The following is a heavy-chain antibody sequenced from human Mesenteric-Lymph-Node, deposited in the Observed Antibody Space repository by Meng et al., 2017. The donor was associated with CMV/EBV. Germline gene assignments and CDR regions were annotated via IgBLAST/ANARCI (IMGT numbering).Heavy chain of an antibody. Sequence: ASVKVSCKASGYTFIDHFMDWVRQAPGQGLEWMGWINPNNGDTSYAQKFQGRVTMTRDKSITTAYMDLNRLTSDDTAFYYCGRGVGSIDPRFDPWGQGTLVTVSS. CDR2: INPNNGDT. V-gene: IGHV1-2*02. D-gene: IGHD1-26*01. CDR3: GRGVGSIDPRFDP. J-gene: IGHJ5*02. CDR1: GYTFIDHF.